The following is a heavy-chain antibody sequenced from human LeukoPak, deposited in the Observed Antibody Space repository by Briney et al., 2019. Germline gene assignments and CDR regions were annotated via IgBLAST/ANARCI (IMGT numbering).Heavy chain of an antibody. D-gene: IGHD6-19*01. CDR3: AKAVAATGHYYFGMDV. J-gene: IGHJ6*02. CDR2: IYSGGST. CDR1: GFTVSSNY. Sequence: GGSLRLSCAASGFTVSSNYMSWVRQAPGKGLEWVSVIYSGGSTYYADSVKGRFTISRDNYKNTVYLQMNSLRAEDTAVYYCAKAVAATGHYYFGMDVWGQGTTVTVSS. V-gene: IGHV3-66*01.